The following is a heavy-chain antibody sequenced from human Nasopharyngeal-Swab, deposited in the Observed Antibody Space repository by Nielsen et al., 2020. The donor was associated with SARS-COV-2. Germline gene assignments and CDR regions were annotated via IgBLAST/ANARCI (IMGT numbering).Heavy chain of an antibody. CDR2: IYYSGST. CDR1: GGSISSSSYY. V-gene: IGHV4-39*07. D-gene: IGHD3-16*02. Sequence: SETLSLTSTVSGGSISSSSYYWGWIRHPPGKGLEWIGSIYYSGSTYNNPSLKSRVTISVDTSKNQFSLKLSSVTAADTAVYYCARAPPLPTGAWELSPYFDYWGQGTLVTVSS. J-gene: IGHJ4*02. CDR3: ARAPPLPTGAWELSPYFDY.